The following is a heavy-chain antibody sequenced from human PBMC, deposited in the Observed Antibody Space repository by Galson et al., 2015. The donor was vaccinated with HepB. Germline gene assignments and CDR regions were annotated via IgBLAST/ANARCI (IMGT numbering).Heavy chain of an antibody. J-gene: IGHJ4*02. CDR3: ARGPIHFCSGCYDY. CDR1: GFTFTSYS. CDR2: INTNSSYI. Sequence: SLRLSCAASGFTFTSYSMNWVRQAPGKGLEWVSCINTNSSYIYYAHSVKGRFTITRDNANNTLYLEMNSLRAEDTAVYYCARGPIHFCSGCYDYWGQGTLVTVSS. V-gene: IGHV3-21*01. D-gene: IGHD3-10*02.